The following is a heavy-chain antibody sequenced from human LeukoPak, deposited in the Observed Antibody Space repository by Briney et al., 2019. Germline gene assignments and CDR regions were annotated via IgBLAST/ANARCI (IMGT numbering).Heavy chain of an antibody. CDR2: IYPGDSDT. CDR1: GYSFTSYW. D-gene: IGHD2-15*01. Sequence: GESLKISCKGSGYSFTSYWIGWVRQMPGKGLEWMGIIYPGDSDTRYSPSFQGQVTISADKSISTAYLQWSSLKASDTAMYYCAGYYCSGGSCLGDDAFEIWGQGTMVTVSS. V-gene: IGHV5-51*01. J-gene: IGHJ3*02. CDR3: AGYYCSGGSCLGDDAFEI.